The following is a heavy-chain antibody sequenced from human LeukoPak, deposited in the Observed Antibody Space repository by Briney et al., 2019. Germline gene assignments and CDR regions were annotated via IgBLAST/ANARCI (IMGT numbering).Heavy chain of an antibody. CDR3: ARGRDYYDSSGYYPTDY. Sequence: GGSLRLSCAASGFTFSSYWMSWVRQAPGKGLEWVANIKQDGSEKHYVDSVKGRFTISRDNAKNSLYLQMNSLRAEDTAVYYCARGRDYYDSSGYYPTDYWGQGTLVTVSS. CDR2: IKQDGSEK. J-gene: IGHJ4*02. V-gene: IGHV3-7*01. CDR1: GFTFSSYW. D-gene: IGHD3-22*01.